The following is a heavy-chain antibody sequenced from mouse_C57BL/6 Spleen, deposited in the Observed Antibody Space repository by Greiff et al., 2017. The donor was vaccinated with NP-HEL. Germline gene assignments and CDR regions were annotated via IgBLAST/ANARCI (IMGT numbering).Heavy chain of an antibody. D-gene: IGHD1-1*02. V-gene: IGHV1-82*01. CDR1: GYAFSSSW. CDR3: AKDYHEGYFDV. J-gene: IGHJ1*03. CDR2: IYPGDGDT. Sequence: LQQSGASVKISCKASGYAFSSSWMNWVKQRPGKGLEWIGRIYPGDGDTNYNGKFKGKATLTADKSSSTAYMQLSSLTSEDSAVYFCAKDYHEGYFDVWGTGTTVTASS.